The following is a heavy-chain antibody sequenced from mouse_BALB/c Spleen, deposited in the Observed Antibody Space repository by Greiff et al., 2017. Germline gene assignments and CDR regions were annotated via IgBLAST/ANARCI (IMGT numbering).Heavy chain of an antibody. CDR2: ISYSGST. D-gene: IGHD1-1*01. CDR3: ARGDYYGSSWFAD. J-gene: IGHJ3*01. V-gene: IGHV3-2*02. CDR1: GYSITSDYA. Sequence: VQLQQSGPGLVKPSQSLSLTCTVTGYSITSDYAWNWIRQFPGNKLEWMGYISYSGSTSYNPSLKSRISITRDTSKNQFFLQLNSVTTEDTATYYCARGDYYGSSWFADWGQGTLVTVSA.